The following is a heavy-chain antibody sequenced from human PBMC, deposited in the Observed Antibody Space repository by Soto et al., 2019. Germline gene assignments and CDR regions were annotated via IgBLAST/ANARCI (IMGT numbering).Heavy chain of an antibody. CDR2: IDAGNGST. CDR1: GYTFTNYA. J-gene: IGHJ4*02. Sequence: ASVKVSCKASGYTFTNYAIHWVRHAPGQRLEWMAWIDAGNGSTKYSQKFQGRVTVTTDTSASTAFMELTSLRSEDTAVFYCARERPGNHPFDYWGQGTLVTVSS. D-gene: IGHD6-13*01. CDR3: ARERPGNHPFDY. V-gene: IGHV1-3*01.